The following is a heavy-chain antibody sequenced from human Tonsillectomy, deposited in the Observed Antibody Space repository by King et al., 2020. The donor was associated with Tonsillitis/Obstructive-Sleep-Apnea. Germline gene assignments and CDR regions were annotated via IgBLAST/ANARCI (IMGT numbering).Heavy chain of an antibody. CDR1: GFTFSSYW. V-gene: IGHV3-74*01. CDR3: ARLDPGHHCGSGGCSSWAFDI. Sequence: VQLVESGGGLVQPGGSLRLSCAASGFTFSSYWMHWVRQAPGKGLVWVSRINSDGSSTIYADSVKGRFTISRDNAKNTLYLQMNSLRAEDTAVYYCARLDPGHHCGSGGCSSWAFDIWGQGTMVTASS. CDR2: INSDGSST. D-gene: IGHD2-15*01. J-gene: IGHJ3*02.